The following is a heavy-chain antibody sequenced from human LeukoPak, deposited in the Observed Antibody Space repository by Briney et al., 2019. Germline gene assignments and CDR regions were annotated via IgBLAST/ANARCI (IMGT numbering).Heavy chain of an antibody. CDR1: GFTFSDYY. V-gene: IGHV3-11*04. CDR2: ISSSGSPI. CDR3: ARDLPLYYYDSSGLQGAFDI. D-gene: IGHD3-22*01. Sequence: GGSLRLSCAASGFTFSDYYMSWIRQAPGKGLEWVSYISSSGSPIYYADSVKGRFTISRDNAKNSLYLQMNSLRAEDTAVYYCARDLPLYYYDSSGLQGAFDIWGQGTMVTVSS. J-gene: IGHJ3*02.